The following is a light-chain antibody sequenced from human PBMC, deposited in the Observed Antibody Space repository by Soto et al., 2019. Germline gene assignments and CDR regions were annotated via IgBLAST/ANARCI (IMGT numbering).Light chain of an antibody. CDR1: QIISSTY. CDR2: ATS. CDR3: QHFGSKT. Sequence: LVLTQSPGTLSLSPGERATLSCRTNQIISSTYLAWYQQKPGQAPRLLIYATSSRATGISDRFSGSGSGTDFTLAISRLEPEDSAVYYCQHFGSKTFGQGTKLEIK. V-gene: IGKV3-20*01. J-gene: IGKJ2*01.